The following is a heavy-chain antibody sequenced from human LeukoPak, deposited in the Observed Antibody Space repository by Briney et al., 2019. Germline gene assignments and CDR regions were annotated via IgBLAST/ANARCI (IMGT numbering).Heavy chain of an antibody. J-gene: IGHJ4*02. CDR1: GFTFSTYS. CDR2: ISSSSSYI. Sequence: GGSLRLSCAASGFTFSTYSINWVRQAPGKGLEWVSSISSSSSYIYYADSVKGRFTISRDNAKNSLYLQTNSLRGEDTAVYYCARDRGGRSPSYFDYWGQGTLVTVSS. V-gene: IGHV3-21*01. D-gene: IGHD6-19*01. CDR3: ARDRGGRSPSYFDY.